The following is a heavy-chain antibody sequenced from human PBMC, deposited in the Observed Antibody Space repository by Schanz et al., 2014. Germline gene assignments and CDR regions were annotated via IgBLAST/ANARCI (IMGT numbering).Heavy chain of an antibody. CDR1: GFTFSIYG. J-gene: IGHJ4*02. CDR2: ISFDGRNT. D-gene: IGHD6-13*01. V-gene: IGHV3-30*18. CDR3: AKEKEEVAADGSFFDY. Sequence: VQLLESGGGLVQPGGSLRLSCAASGFTFSIYGLHWVRQAPGKGLEWVGFISFDGRNTGYAHSVKGRFTISRDNSKNTVNLQMNSLRAEDTAVYYCAKEKEEVAADGSFFDYWGQGTLVTVSS.